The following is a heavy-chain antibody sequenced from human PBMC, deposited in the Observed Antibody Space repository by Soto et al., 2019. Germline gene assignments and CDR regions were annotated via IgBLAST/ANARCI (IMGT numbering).Heavy chain of an antibody. J-gene: IGHJ4*02. V-gene: IGHV4-59*01. CDR1: GGSISSYY. D-gene: IGHD5-12*01. Sequence: PSETLSLTCTVSGGSISSYYWSWIRQPPGKGLEWIGYIYYSGSTNYNPSLKSRVTISVDTSKNQFSLKLSSVTAADTAVYYCARGSRDGYRNFDYWGQGTLVTVSS. CDR2: IYYSGST. CDR3: ARGSRDGYRNFDY.